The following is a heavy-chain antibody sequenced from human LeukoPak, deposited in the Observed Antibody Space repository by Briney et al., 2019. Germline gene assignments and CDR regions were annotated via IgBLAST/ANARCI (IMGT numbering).Heavy chain of an antibody. CDR3: ASFSVITTVTTNWFDP. D-gene: IGHD3-22*01. CDR2: FDPEDGET. CDR1: GYTLTELS. V-gene: IGHV1-24*01. Sequence: ASVKVSCKVSGYTLTELSMHWVRQAPGKGLEWMGGFDPEDGETIYAQKFQGRVTMTEDTSTDTAYMELSSLRSEDTAVYYCASFSVITTVTTNWFDPWGQGTLVTVSS. J-gene: IGHJ5*02.